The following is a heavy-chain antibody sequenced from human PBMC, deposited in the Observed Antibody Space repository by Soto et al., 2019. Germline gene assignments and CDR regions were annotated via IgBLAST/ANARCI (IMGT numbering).Heavy chain of an antibody. CDR3: AGLITSIG. CDR2: ISYDGSNK. V-gene: IGHV3-30-3*01. J-gene: IGHJ4*02. Sequence: SLRLSCAASGFTFSSYALHWVRQAPGKGLEWVAVISYDGSNKYYADSVKGRFTISRDNSKNTLYLQMNSLRAEDTAVYYCAGLITSIGWGQGTLVTVSS. CDR1: GFTFSSYA. D-gene: IGHD3-16*01.